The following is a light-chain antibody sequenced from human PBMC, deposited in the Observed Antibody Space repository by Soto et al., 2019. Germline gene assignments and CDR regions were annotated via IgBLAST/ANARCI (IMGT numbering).Light chain of an antibody. CDR3: TSYAGSSAV. J-gene: IGLJ2*01. CDR1: SSDVGTYKY. V-gene: IGLV2-8*01. CDR2: EVS. Sequence: QSALTQPPSASGSPGQSVTISCTGTSSDVGTYKYVSWYQQHPGKAPKLMIYEVSERPSGVPDRFSGSKSGNTASLTVSGLQAEDEADYYCTSYAGSSAVFGGGTKVTVL.